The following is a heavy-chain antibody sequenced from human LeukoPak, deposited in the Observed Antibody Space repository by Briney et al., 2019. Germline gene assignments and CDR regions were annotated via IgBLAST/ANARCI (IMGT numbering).Heavy chain of an antibody. D-gene: IGHD3-22*01. CDR3: ARDFYYDSSGYYSLVGFDP. CDR2: IIPIFGTA. Sequence: ASVKVSCKASGGTFSSYAISWVRQAPGQGLEWMGGIIPIFGTANYAQKLQGRVTMTTDTSTSTAYMELRSLRSDDTAVYYCARDFYYDSSGYYSLVGFDPWGQGTLVTVSS. J-gene: IGHJ5*02. V-gene: IGHV1-69*05. CDR1: GGTFSSYA.